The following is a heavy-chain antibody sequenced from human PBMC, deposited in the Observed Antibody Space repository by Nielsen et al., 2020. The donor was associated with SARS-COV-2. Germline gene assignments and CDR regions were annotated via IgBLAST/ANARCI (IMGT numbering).Heavy chain of an antibody. V-gene: IGHV1-3*01. CDR2: INAGNGNT. Sequence: ASVKVSCKASGYTFTSYAMHWVRQAPGQRLEWMGWINAGNGNTKYSQKFQGRVTITRDTSASTAYMELSSLRSEDTAVYYCARELFLTTVTNYYYYGMDVWGQGTTVTVSS. CDR1: GYTFTSYA. J-gene: IGHJ6*02. D-gene: IGHD4-17*01. CDR3: ARELFLTTVTNYYYYGMDV.